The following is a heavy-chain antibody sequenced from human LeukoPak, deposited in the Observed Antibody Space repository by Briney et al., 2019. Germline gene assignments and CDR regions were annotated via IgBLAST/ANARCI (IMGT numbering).Heavy chain of an antibody. Sequence: PSETLSLTCTVSGGSISTTTHYWGWIRQPPGMGLEWIGNIYYSGSTYYNPSLKSRITISVDTSKNQFSLKLSSVTAADTAVYYCARRGGTAAGNYFDYWGQGTLVTVSS. CDR2: IYYSGST. CDR1: GGSISTTTHY. D-gene: IGHD6-13*01. J-gene: IGHJ4*02. V-gene: IGHV4-39*01. CDR3: ARRGGTAAGNYFDY.